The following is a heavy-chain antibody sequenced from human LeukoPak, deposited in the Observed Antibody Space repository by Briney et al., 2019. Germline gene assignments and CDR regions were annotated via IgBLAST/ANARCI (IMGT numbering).Heavy chain of an antibody. D-gene: IGHD3-9*01. CDR1: GGSISSSSYY. J-gene: IGHJ3*02. V-gene: IGHV4-39*01. Sequence: SETLSLTCTVSGGSISSSSYYWGWIRQPPGKGLEWIGSIYYSGSTYYNPSLKSRVTISVDTSKNRFSLKLSSVTAADTAVYFFVRHEGAYDILTGYYFSNAFDIWGQGTMVTVSS. CDR2: IYYSGST. CDR3: VRHEGAYDILTGYYFSNAFDI.